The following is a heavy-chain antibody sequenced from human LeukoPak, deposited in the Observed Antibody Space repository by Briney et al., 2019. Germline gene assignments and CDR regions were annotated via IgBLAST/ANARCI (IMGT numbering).Heavy chain of an antibody. J-gene: IGHJ5*02. Sequence: PSETLSLTCAVYGGSFSGYYWSWIRQPPGKGLGWIGEINHSGSTNYNPSLESRVTISVDTSKNQFSLKLSSVTAADTAVYYCARGRYYYGSGSYQGWFDPWGQGTLVTVSS. D-gene: IGHD3-10*01. V-gene: IGHV4-34*01. CDR3: ARGRYYYGSGSYQGWFDP. CDR2: INHSGST. CDR1: GGSFSGYY.